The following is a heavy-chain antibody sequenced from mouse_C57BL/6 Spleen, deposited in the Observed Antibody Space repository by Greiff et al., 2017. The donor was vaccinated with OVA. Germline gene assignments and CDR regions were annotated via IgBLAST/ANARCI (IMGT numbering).Heavy chain of an antibody. D-gene: IGHD1-1*01. CDR1: GYTFTDHT. V-gene: IGHV1-78*01. CDR3: ARSFGYYGSSSAWFAY. CDR2: IYPRDGST. Sequence: VKLQQSDAELVKPGASVKISCKVSGYTFTDHTIHWMKQRPEQGLEWIGYIYPRDGSTKYNEKFKGKATLTADKSSSTAYMQLNSLTSEDSAVYFCARSFGYYGSSSAWFAYWGQGTLVTVSA. J-gene: IGHJ3*01.